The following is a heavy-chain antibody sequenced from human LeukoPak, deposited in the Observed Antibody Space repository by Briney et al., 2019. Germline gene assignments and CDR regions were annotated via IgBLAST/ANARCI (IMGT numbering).Heavy chain of an antibody. CDR2: INSDSGTI. CDR1: GFTFSTYS. V-gene: IGHV3-48*01. CDR3: ASPFDY. Sequence: GGSLRLSCAASGFTFSTYSMNWVRQAPGKGLEWVSYINSDSGTIYYADSVKGRFTISRGNAKNSLYLQMNSLRAEDTAVYYCASPFDYWGQGTLVTVSS. J-gene: IGHJ4*02.